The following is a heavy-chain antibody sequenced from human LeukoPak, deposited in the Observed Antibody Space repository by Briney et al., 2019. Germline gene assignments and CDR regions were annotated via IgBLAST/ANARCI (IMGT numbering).Heavy chain of an antibody. CDR2: ISAYNGNT. CDR1: GYTFTIYG. Sequence: ASVKVSCKASGYTFTIYGISWVRQAPGQGLEWMGWISAYNGNTNYAQKLQGRVTMTTDTSTSTAYMELRSLRSDDTAVYYCARDSVGTMVRGVIITTLYYYGMDVWGKGTTVTVSS. CDR3: ARDSVGTMVRGVIITTLYYYGMDV. D-gene: IGHD3-10*01. V-gene: IGHV1-18*04. J-gene: IGHJ6*04.